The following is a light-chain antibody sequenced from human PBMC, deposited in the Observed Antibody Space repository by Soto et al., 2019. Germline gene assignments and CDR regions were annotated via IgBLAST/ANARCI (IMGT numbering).Light chain of an antibody. V-gene: IGLV1-40*01. CDR1: SSNIGAGYD. J-gene: IGLJ1*01. Sequence: QSVLTQPPSGAGAPGQRVTISCTWSSSNIGAGYDVHWYQQLPGTAPKLLIYGNSNRPSGVPDRFSGSKSGTSASLAITGLQAEDEADYYCQSYDSSLSGSVFGTGTKLTVL. CDR3: QSYDSSLSGSV. CDR2: GNS.